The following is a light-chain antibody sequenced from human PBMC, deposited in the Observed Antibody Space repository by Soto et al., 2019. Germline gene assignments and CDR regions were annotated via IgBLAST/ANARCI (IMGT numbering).Light chain of an antibody. CDR2: GAV. CDR1: QSISSY. J-gene: IGKJ4*01. CDR3: QQSYSSPRT. V-gene: IGKV1-39*01. Sequence: DIQMTQSPSSLSASVGGRVTVTCRASQSISSYLNWYQQKPGKAPKLLIYGAVNLQSGVPSRLSGSGSGTDFTLTISSLQPEDFATYYCQQSYSSPRTFGGGTKVEIK.